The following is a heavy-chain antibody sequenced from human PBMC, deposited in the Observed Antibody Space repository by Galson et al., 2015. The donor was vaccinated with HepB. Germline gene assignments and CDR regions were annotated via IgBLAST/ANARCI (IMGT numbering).Heavy chain of an antibody. D-gene: IGHD2-2*01. CDR2: ISYDGSNK. Sequence: SLRLSCAASGFTFSSYGMHWVRQAPGKGLEWVAVISYDGSNKYYADSVKGRFTISRDNSKNTLYLQMNSLRAEDTAVYYCAKEDIDIVVVPAAIKPPDYYYYYYMDVWGKGTTVTVSS. J-gene: IGHJ6*03. V-gene: IGHV3-30*18. CDR3: AKEDIDIVVVPAAIKPPDYYYYYYMDV. CDR1: GFTFSSYG.